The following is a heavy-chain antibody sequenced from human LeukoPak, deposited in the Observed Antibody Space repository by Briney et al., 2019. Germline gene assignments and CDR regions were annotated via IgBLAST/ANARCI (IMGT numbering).Heavy chain of an antibody. CDR3: ARETIDCSGGSCRYYFDY. CDR2: MNPNSGNT. J-gene: IGHJ4*02. V-gene: IGHV1-8*01. CDR1: GYTFTSYD. Sequence: EASVKVSCKASGYTFTSYDINWVRQATGQGLEWMGWMNPNSGNTGYAQKFQGRVTMTRNTSISTAYMELSSLRSEDTAVYYCARETIDCSGGSCRYYFDYWGQGTLVTVSS. D-gene: IGHD2-15*01.